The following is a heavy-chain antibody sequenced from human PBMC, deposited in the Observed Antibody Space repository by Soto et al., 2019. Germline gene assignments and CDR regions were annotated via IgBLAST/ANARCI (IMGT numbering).Heavy chain of an antibody. Sequence: GGSLRLSCAASGFTFSDSAMHWVRQASGKGLEWVSRIRSKANSYATAYAASVKGRFTVSRDDSKNTAYLQMNSLKTEDTAVYYCTSRFKITIFGVVTPRVDVWGQGTTVTVSS. D-gene: IGHD3-3*01. CDR2: IRSKANSYAT. CDR3: TSRFKITIFGVVTPRVDV. CDR1: GFTFSDSA. V-gene: IGHV3-73*01. J-gene: IGHJ6*02.